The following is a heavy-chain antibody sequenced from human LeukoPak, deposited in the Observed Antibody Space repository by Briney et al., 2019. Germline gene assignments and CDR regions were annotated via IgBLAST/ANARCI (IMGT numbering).Heavy chain of an antibody. D-gene: IGHD3-22*01. CDR2: IYPSDSNT. CDR1: GYSFTSYW. Sequence: GESLKISCKGSGYSFTSYWIGWVRQMPGKGLEWMGIIYPSDSNTRYSPSFQGQVTISADKYISTAYLQWSSLKASDTAMYYCARHSDYYDSSGYQGLAFDIWGQGTMVTVSS. J-gene: IGHJ3*02. V-gene: IGHV5-51*01. CDR3: ARHSDYYDSSGYQGLAFDI.